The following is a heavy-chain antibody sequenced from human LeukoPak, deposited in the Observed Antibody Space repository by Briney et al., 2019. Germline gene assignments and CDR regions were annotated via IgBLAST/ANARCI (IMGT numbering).Heavy chain of an antibody. D-gene: IGHD6-6*01. CDR1: DFSVSDNY. Sequence: GGSLRLSCAASDFSVSDNYMSWVRQAPGKGLEWVSLINSGGNTYYADSVKGRFTISRDNSKNTQYLQMNSLRAEDTAVYYCAKVEGFSSSSGYFDYWGQGTLVTVSS. V-gene: IGHV3-53*01. J-gene: IGHJ4*02. CDR2: INSGGNT. CDR3: AKVEGFSSSSGYFDY.